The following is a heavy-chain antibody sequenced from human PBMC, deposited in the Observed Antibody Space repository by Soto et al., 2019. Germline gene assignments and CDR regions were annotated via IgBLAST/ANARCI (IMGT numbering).Heavy chain of an antibody. Sequence: EVQLLESGGGLVQPGGSLRLSCAASGFTFSSFAMSWVRQAPGKGLEWVSAISCSGGRTYYADSVKGRFTISRDNSKNTLYLQMTSLRAEDTAVYYCAKGLRGYESLTGPWGQGTLVTVSS. CDR3: AKGLRGYESLTGP. CDR2: ISCSGGRT. D-gene: IGHD5-18*01. V-gene: IGHV3-23*01. CDR1: GFTFSSFA. J-gene: IGHJ5*02.